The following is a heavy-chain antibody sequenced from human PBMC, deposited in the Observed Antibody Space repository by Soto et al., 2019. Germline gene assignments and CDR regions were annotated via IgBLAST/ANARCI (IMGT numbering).Heavy chain of an antibody. J-gene: IGHJ6*02. CDR2: IYDSGNT. CDR3: ATCQLGEYYYAMDI. D-gene: IGHD7-27*01. V-gene: IGHV4-4*02. CDR1: GDSITTYKW. Sequence: SETLSLTCGVSGDSITTYKWWTWVRQTPGKGLEWIGEIYDSGNTRYNPSLKSRVTISKDTSKNELSLKLNSVTVADTAVYYCATCQLGEYYYAMDIWGQGTTVTVSS.